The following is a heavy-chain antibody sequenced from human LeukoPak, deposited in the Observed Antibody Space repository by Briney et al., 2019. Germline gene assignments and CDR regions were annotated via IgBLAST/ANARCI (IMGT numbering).Heavy chain of an antibody. D-gene: IGHD2-21*02. J-gene: IGHJ4*02. V-gene: IGHV3-21*01. CDR2: ISSSSSYI. CDR3: ARGYCGGDCYLFDY. CDR1: GLTFSSYS. Sequence: GGSLRLSCAASGLTFSSYSMNWVRQAPGKGLEWVSSISSSSSYIYYADSVKGRFTISRDNAKNSLYLQMNSLRAEDTAVYYCARGYCGGDCYLFDYWGQGTLVTVSS.